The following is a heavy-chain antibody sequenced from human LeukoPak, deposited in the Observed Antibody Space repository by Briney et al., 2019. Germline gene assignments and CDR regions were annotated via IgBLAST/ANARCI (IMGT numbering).Heavy chain of an antibody. V-gene: IGHV3-48*01. J-gene: IGHJ4*02. Sequence: PSGGSLRLSCAASGFTFSSYSMNWVRQAPGKGLEWVSYISSSSSTIYYADSVKGRFTISRDNAKNSPYLQMNSLRAEDTAVYYCASGGGLMDTAMGFDYWGQGTLVTVSS. CDR2: ISSSSSTI. CDR3: ASGGGLMDTAMGFDY. D-gene: IGHD5-18*01. CDR1: GFTFSSYS.